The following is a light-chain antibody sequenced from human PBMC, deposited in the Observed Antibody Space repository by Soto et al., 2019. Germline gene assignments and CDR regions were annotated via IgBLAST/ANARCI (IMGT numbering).Light chain of an antibody. CDR2: GAS. J-gene: IGKJ1*01. Sequence: VMTQSPATLSVSPGERATLSCWASETVATNLAWYQQKPGQAPRLLISGASTRDAGISDRFRGSGSGTEFTLTISSLRSEDSAIYYCQQYFEWPPMTCGQGTKMDI. CDR1: ETVATN. CDR3: QQYFEWPPMT. V-gene: IGKV3-15*01.